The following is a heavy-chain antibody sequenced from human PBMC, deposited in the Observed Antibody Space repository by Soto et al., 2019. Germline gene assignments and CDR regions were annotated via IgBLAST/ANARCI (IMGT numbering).Heavy chain of an antibody. CDR2: ISSSSSTI. CDR3: ARKNSSSWWYYYYYGMDV. Sequence: PGGSLRLSCAASGFTFSSYSMNWVRQAPGEGLEWVSYISSSSSTIYYADSVKGRFTISRDNAKNSLYLQMNSLRAEDTAVYYCARKNSSSWWYYYYYGMDVWGQGNTVTVSS. D-gene: IGHD6-13*01. J-gene: IGHJ6*02. V-gene: IGHV3-48*01. CDR1: GFTFSSYS.